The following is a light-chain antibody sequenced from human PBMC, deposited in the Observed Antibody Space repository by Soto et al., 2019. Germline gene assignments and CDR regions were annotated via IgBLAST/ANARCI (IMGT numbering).Light chain of an antibody. CDR3: CSYTSLSTVV. V-gene: IGLV2-14*01. CDR1: SSDVGGYNH. Sequence: QSALTQPASVSGSPGQSITISCTGTSSDVGGYNHVSWYQHSPGKAPKLILFAVSDRPAGVSHRFSGSKSGNTASLTISGLQAEDEAEYYCCSYTSLSTVVLGGGTRLTV. CDR2: AVS. J-gene: IGLJ2*01.